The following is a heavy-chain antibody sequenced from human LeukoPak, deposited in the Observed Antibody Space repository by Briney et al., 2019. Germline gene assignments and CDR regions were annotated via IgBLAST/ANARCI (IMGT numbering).Heavy chain of an antibody. J-gene: IGHJ6*02. CDR1: GFTLDNND. CDR2: IGSAGYT. CDR3: AKGRVGANGYYYYGMDV. V-gene: IGHV3-13*01. Sequence: PGGSLRLSCEVSGFTLDNNDMHWVRQTTGKGLEWVSAIGSAGYTYYADSVKGRFAISRDNSKNTLYLQMNSLRTEDTAVYYCAKGRVGANGYYYYGMDVWGQGTTVAVSS. D-gene: IGHD1-26*01.